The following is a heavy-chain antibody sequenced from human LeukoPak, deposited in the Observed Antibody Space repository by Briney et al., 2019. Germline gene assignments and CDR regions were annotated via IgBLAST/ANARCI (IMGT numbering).Heavy chain of an antibody. V-gene: IGHV3-74*01. Sequence: GGSLRLSCAASGFTFSRYWMHWVRQVPGKGLVWVSRVNPDGSSTTYADSVKGRSTSSRDNAKNTLYLQMNRLRAEDTAVYYCARGGSYGDYWGQGILVTVSS. D-gene: IGHD3-16*01. CDR3: ARGGSYGDY. CDR1: GFTFSRYW. J-gene: IGHJ4*02. CDR2: VNPDGSST.